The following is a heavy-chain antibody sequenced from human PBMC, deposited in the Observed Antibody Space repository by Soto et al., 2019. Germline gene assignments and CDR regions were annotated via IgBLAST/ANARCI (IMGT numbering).Heavy chain of an antibody. CDR3: ARGSKKLYYDSWSGYPQFDY. J-gene: IGHJ4*02. Sequence: PSQTLSLTCAISGDSVSSNSAAWNWIRQSPSRGLEWLGRTYYRSKWYNDYAVSVKSRITINPDTSKNQFSLQLNSVTPEDTAVYYCARGSKKLYYDSWSGYPQFDYWGQGTLVTVSS. CDR1: GDSVSSNSAA. D-gene: IGHD3-3*01. CDR2: TYYRSKWYN. V-gene: IGHV6-1*01.